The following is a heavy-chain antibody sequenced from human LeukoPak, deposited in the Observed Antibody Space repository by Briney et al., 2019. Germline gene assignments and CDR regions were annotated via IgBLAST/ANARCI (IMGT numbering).Heavy chain of an antibody. CDR2: ISSNGGST. Sequence: GGSLRLSCSASGFTFSSYAMHWVRQAPGKGLEYVSAISSNGGSTYYADSVKGRFTISRDNSKNTLYLQMSSLRAEDTAVYYCVKDAPIYYDILTGYLDYWGQGTLVTVSS. CDR3: VKDAPIYYDILTGYLDY. J-gene: IGHJ4*02. V-gene: IGHV3-64D*06. CDR1: GFTFSSYA. D-gene: IGHD3-9*01.